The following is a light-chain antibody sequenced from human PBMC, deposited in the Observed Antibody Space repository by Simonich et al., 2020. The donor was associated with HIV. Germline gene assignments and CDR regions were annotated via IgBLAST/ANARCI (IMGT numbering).Light chain of an antibody. CDR2: GAS. J-gene: IGKJ1*01. V-gene: IGKV3-15*01. CDR3: HQYNNWPPWT. Sequence: EIVMTQSPATLSVSPGERAPPSCRASQSVSSNFAWYQQKPGQAPRRLIYGASTRATCIPARFSGSGSGTEFTLTISSMQSEDFAVYYCHQYNNWPPWTFGQGTKVEIK. CDR1: QSVSSN.